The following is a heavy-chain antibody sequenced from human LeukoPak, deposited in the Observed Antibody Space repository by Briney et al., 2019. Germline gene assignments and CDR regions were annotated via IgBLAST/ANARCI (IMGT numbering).Heavy chain of an antibody. Sequence: ASMKVSCKASGYSFIAYFIHWVRQAPGQGPEWMGWINPSNGGTKYAQNFQGRVTVTWDTSMSTAYMELISLRSDDTAVYYCARDRYTSSWTAAFDFWGQGTLVTVSS. CDR1: GYSFIAYF. D-gene: IGHD6-13*01. V-gene: IGHV1-2*02. CDR2: INPSNGGT. J-gene: IGHJ4*02. CDR3: ARDRYTSSWTAAFDF.